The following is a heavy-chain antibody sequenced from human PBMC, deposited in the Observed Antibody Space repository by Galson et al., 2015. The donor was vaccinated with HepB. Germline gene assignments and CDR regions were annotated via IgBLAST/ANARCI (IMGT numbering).Heavy chain of an antibody. V-gene: IGHV3-15*01. CDR1: GFTFSDYY. CDR3: TTDAGYCSGGTCSRLGY. D-gene: IGHD2-15*01. CDR2: IKSKTDGGTT. J-gene: IGHJ4*02. Sequence: SLRLSCAASGFTFSDYYMSWVRQAPGKGLEWVGRIKSKTDGGTTDYAAPVKGRFTISRDDSKNTLYLQMNSLQTEDTAVYYCTTDAGYCSGGTCSRLGYWGQGTLVTVSS.